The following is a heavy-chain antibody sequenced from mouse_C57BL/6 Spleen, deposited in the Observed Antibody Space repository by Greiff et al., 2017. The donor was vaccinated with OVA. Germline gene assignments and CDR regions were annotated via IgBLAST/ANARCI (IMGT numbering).Heavy chain of an antibody. J-gene: IGHJ2*01. D-gene: IGHD4-1*01. Sequence: VQLKESGPELVKPGASVKMSCKASGYTFTDYNMHWVKQSHGKSLEWIGYINPNNGGTSYNQKFKGKATLTVNKSSSTAYMELRSLTSEDSAVYYCARANWGFDYWGQGTTLTVSS. CDR3: ARANWGFDY. CDR1: GYTFTDYN. V-gene: IGHV1-22*01. CDR2: INPNNGGT.